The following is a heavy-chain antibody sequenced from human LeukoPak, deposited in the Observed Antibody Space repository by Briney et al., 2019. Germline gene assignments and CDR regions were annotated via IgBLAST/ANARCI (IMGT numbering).Heavy chain of an antibody. CDR3: ARLSYYVGDLFDY. D-gene: IGHD3-10*02. CDR2: IYYSGST. CDR1: GGSISSSSYY. J-gene: IGHJ4*02. V-gene: IGHV4-39*01. Sequence: PSETLSLTCTVSGGSISSSSYYWGWIRQPPGKGLEWIGSIYYSGSTYYNPSLKSRVTISVDTSKNQFSLKLSSVTAADTAVHYCARLSYYVGDLFDYWGQGTLVTVSS.